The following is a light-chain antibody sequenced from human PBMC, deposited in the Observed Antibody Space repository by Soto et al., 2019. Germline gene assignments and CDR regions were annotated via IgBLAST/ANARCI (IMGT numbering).Light chain of an antibody. V-gene: IGLV2-14*03. CDR2: DVA. J-gene: IGLJ1*01. CDR3: MSFTSSNTYV. Sequence: QSVLTQPASVSGSPGQSITISCTGTSSDVGAYNFVSWYQHYPDKAPKVVIYDVANRPSGASYRFSASKSGNTASLTISGLQVGDGADYYCMSFTSSNTYVFGTGTKVTVL. CDR1: SSDVGAYNF.